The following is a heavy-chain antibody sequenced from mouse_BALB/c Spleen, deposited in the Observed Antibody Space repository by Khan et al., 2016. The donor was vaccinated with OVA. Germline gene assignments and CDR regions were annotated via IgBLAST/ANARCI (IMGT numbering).Heavy chain of an antibody. CDR2: INPNNGGA. Sequence: QVQLQQSGAELVKPGASVKLSCKASGYTFSSYYIYWVKQRPGQGLEWIGEINPNNGGANFNERFKSKATLTVDRSSSAAYMQLSSLTSEDSAVYYCTRSGYCSFAYWGQGTLVTVSA. V-gene: IGHV1S81*02. CDR3: TRSGYCSFAY. D-gene: IGHD1-1*01. J-gene: IGHJ3*01. CDR1: GYTFSSYY.